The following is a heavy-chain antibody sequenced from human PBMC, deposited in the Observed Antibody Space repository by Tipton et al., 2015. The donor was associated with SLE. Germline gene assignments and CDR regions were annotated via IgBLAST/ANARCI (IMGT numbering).Heavy chain of an antibody. CDR2: IRQDGGEK. CDR1: GFTFSSYD. D-gene: IGHD6-13*01. CDR3: ASSSNSYPLLHDS. J-gene: IGHJ4*02. V-gene: IGHV3-7*01. Sequence: SLRLSCAASGFTFSSYDMHWVRQAPGKGLEWVANIRQDGGEKYYMDSVKGRFTISRDNTKNSMYLQMSSLRVEDTAVYYCASSSNSYPLLHDSWGQGTLVTVSS.